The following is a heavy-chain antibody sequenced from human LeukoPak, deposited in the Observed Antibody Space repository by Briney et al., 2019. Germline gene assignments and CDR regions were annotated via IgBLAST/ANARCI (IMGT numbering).Heavy chain of an antibody. Sequence: GASVKVSCKASGYTFTRYFMHWVRQAPGQGLEWMGWINPNSGGTNYAQKFQGRVTMTRDTSISTAYMELSRLRSDDTAVYYCARGGDDSSGYSTQQPDYWGQGTLVTVSS. D-gene: IGHD3-22*01. CDR3: ARGGDDSSGYSTQQPDY. V-gene: IGHV1-2*02. J-gene: IGHJ4*02. CDR1: GYTFTRYF. CDR2: INPNSGGT.